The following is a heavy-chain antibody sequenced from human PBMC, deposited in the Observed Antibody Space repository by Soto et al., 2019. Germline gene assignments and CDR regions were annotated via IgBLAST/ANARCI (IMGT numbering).Heavy chain of an antibody. CDR1: GFSLSTSGVG. CDR3: AHSPYYDSSGYPTAFDY. D-gene: IGHD3-22*01. V-gene: IGHV2-5*01. J-gene: IGHJ4*02. CDR2: IYWNDDK. Sequence: SGPTLVNPTQTLTLTCTFSGFSLSTSGVGVGWIRQPPGKAPEWLALIYWNDDKRYSPSLKSRLTTTKDTSKNQVVLTMTNMDPVDTATYYCAHSPYYDSSGYPTAFDYWGQGTLVTVSS.